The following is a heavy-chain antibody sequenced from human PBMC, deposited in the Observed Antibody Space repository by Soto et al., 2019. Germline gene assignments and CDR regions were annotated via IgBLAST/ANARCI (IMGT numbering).Heavy chain of an antibody. Sequence: PGGSLRLSCAASGFTFSSYAMSWVRQAPGKGLEWVSAISGSGGSTYYADSVKGRFTISRDNSKNTLYLQMNSLRAEDTAVYYCAKHINRITMIVVVILAYWGQGTLDTVSS. CDR3: AKHINRITMIVVVILAY. V-gene: IGHV3-23*01. J-gene: IGHJ4*02. D-gene: IGHD3-22*01. CDR1: GFTFSSYA. CDR2: ISGSGGST.